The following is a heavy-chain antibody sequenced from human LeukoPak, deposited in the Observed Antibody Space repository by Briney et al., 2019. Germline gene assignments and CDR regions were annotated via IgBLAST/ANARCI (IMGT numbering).Heavy chain of an antibody. D-gene: IGHD3-9*01. CDR1: GGSISSYY. Sequence: SETLSLTCTVSGGSISSYYWSWIRQPPGKGLEWIGYIYYSGSTNYNPSLKSRVTISVDTSKNQFSLKLSSVTAADTAVYYCARSKDVLTGYCFDYWGQGTLVTVSS. CDR3: ARSKDVLTGYCFDY. V-gene: IGHV4-59*01. CDR2: IYYSGST. J-gene: IGHJ4*02.